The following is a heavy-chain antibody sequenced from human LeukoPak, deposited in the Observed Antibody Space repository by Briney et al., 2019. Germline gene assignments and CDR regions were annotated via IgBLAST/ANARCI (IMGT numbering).Heavy chain of an antibody. V-gene: IGHV3-23*01. J-gene: IGHJ4*02. CDR2: IRSSGSTT. CDR3: AKVKLCFGELLPRDY. Sequence: GGSLRLSRAACGVTFCSYAMSWVRQAPGKGLEWVSAIRSSGSTTYYADSVKGRFTTSGDNSKNTLYLQMNSLRAEDTAVYYCAKVKLCFGELLPRDYWGQGTLVTVSS. D-gene: IGHD3-10*01. CDR1: GVTFCSYA.